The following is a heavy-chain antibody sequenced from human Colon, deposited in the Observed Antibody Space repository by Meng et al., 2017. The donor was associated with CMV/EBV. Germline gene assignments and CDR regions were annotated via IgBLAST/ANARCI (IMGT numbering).Heavy chain of an antibody. D-gene: IGHD2-2*02. Sequence: GESLKISCAASGFTFNTFGMHWVRQAPGKGLEWVASIRYDGSDQSFADAVEGRFTISRDNSKNTVELQMNSLRSDDTAVYYCAKPAPVVEPSALRGDWFDTWGQGTLVTSPQ. CDR1: GFTFNTFG. V-gene: IGHV3-30*02. CDR3: AKPAPVVEPSALRGDWFDT. CDR2: IRYDGSDQ. J-gene: IGHJ5*02.